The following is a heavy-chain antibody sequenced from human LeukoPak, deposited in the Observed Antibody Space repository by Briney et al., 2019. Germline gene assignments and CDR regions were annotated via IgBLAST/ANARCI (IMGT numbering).Heavy chain of an antibody. CDR1: GYTFTNYD. Sequence: GASVKVSCKASGYTFTNYDINWVRQAPGQGLEWMGWISTYNGNTNYAQKIQGRVTMTTDTSTSTAYMELRSLRSDDTAVYYCARDLPYSSSWESIDYWGQGTLVTVSS. J-gene: IGHJ4*02. V-gene: IGHV1-18*01. CDR2: ISTYNGNT. CDR3: ARDLPYSSSWESIDY. D-gene: IGHD6-13*01.